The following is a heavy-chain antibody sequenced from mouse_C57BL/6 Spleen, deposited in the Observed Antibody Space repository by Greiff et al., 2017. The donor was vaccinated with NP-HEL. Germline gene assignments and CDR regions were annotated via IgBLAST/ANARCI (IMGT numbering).Heavy chain of an antibody. Sequence: EVQLQQSGAELVRPGASVKLSCTASGFNITDYYMHWVKQRPEQGLEWIGMIDPGDGDTEYAPKFQGKATMTADTSSNTAYLQLSSLTSEDTSVDYSTTCSTAGYPHCYAMDYWGQGTSVTVSS. CDR2: IDPGDGDT. CDR3: TTCSTAGYPHCYAMDY. J-gene: IGHJ4*01. V-gene: IGHV14-1*01. D-gene: IGHD2-2*01. CDR1: GFNITDYY.